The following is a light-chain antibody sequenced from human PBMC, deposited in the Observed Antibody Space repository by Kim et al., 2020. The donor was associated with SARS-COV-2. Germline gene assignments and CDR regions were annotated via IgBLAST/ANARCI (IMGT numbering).Light chain of an antibody. CDR3: LLYYGGAQL. CDR2: STS. CDR1: TGAVTSGYY. Sequence: QAVVTQEPSLTVSPGGTVTLTCASSTGAVTSGYYPNWFQQKPGQAPRVLIYSTSNKHSWTPARFSGSLLGGKAALTLSGVQPEDEAEYYCLLYYGGAQLFGGGTKLTVL. V-gene: IGLV7-43*01. J-gene: IGLJ3*02.